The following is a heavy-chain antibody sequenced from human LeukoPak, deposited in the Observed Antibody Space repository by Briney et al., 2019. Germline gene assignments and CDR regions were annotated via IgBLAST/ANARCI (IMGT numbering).Heavy chain of an antibody. CDR2: IIPIFGTV. V-gene: IGHV1-69*06. J-gene: IGHJ4*02. Sequence: GASVKVSCKASGGTFSSNYAISWVRQAPGQGLEWMGGIIPIFGTVHSAQKFQGRVTVIADKSTSTVYMEVNSLRSEDTAVYYCATSKPIKGISGTTKFGSWGQGTLVTVSS. CDR1: GGTFSSNYA. D-gene: IGHD1-20*01. CDR3: ATSKPIKGISGTTKFGS.